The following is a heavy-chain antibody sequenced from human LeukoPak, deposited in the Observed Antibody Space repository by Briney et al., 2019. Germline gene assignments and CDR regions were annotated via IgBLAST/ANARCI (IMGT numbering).Heavy chain of an antibody. CDR2: IYPGDSDT. J-gene: IGHJ6*02. D-gene: IGHD3-10*01. V-gene: IGHV5-51*01. CDR3: ARQHYHGSGSPSYGMDV. CDR1: GYSFPTYW. Sequence: GESLKISCKGSGYSFPTYWIVWLRQMPGKGLEWMGIIYPGDSDTRYSPSFQGQVTISADKSISTASLQWSSLKASDTAMYYCARQHYHGSGSPSYGMDVWGQGTTVTVSS.